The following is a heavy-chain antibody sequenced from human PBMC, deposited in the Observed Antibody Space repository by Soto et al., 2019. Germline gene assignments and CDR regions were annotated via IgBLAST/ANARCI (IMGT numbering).Heavy chain of an antibody. D-gene: IGHD6-13*01. Sequence: PGGSLRLSCAASGFTFSSYAMSWVRQAPGKGLEWVSAISGSGGSTYYADSVKGRFTISRDNSKNTLYLQMNSLRAEDTAVYYCAKDVTGSSWPLNLFFDYWGQGTLVTVSS. V-gene: IGHV3-23*01. J-gene: IGHJ4*02. CDR3: AKDVTGSSWPLNLFFDY. CDR2: ISGSGGST. CDR1: GFTFSSYA.